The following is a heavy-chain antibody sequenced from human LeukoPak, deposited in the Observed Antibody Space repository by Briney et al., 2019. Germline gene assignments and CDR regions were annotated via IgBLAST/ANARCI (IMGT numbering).Heavy chain of an antibody. J-gene: IGHJ5*02. D-gene: IGHD6-13*01. CDR1: RGSISSTSCY. CDR2: IYYSGST. V-gene: IGHV4-39*01. Sequence: PETLSLTCTVPRGSISSTSCYWGSIRQPPGKWLEWIGCIYYSGSTYYNTSLKTRVTISVDTSKNQFSLKLSSVTAADTAVYYCARQYLRESSWFHKGESDNWFDPWGQGTLVTVSS. CDR3: ARQYLRESSWFHKGESDNWFDP.